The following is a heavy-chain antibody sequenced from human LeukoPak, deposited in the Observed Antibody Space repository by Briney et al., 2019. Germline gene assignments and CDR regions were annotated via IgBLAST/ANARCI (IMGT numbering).Heavy chain of an antibody. J-gene: IGHJ6*03. CDR2: IYTSGST. CDR3: ARGTEEYYYYYMDV. V-gene: IGHV4-4*07. Sequence: SETLSLTCTVSGGSISSYYWGWIRQPAGKGLEWIGRIYTSGSTNHNPSLKSRVTMSVDTSKSQFSLKLSSVTAADTAVYYCARGTEEYYYYYMDVWGKGTTVTVSS. D-gene: IGHD1-1*01. CDR1: GGSISSYY.